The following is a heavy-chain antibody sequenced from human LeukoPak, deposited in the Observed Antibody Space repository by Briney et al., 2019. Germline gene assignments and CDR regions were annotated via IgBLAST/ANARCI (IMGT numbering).Heavy chain of an antibody. V-gene: IGHV3-30*03. CDR1: GFSFSSYG. CDR2: IPFDGSNT. Sequence: PGGSLRLSCAASGFSFSSYGMHWVRQAPGKGLEWVAVIPFDGSNTYYADSVKGRFTISRDNSKNTLYLQMNSLRAEDTAVYYCARVRGYSYGSLDYWGQGTLVTVSS. J-gene: IGHJ4*02. D-gene: IGHD5-18*01. CDR3: ARVRGYSYGSLDY.